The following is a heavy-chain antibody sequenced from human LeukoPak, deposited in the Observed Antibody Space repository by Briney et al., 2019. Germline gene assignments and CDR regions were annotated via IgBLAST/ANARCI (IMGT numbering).Heavy chain of an antibody. J-gene: IGHJ4*02. CDR3: AVTTGLIDDY. Sequence: TGGSLRLSCAASGFTFGSYEMNWVRQAPGKGLEWVSYISSSGSTIYYADSVKGRFTISRDNAKNSLYLQMNSLRAEDTAVYYCAVTTGLIDDYWGQGTLVTVSS. V-gene: IGHV3-48*03. CDR2: ISSSGSTI. D-gene: IGHD4-17*01. CDR1: GFTFGSYE.